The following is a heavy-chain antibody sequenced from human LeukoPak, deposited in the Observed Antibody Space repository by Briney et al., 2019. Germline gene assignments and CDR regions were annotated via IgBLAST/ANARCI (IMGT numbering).Heavy chain of an antibody. CDR3: ARDADTSSRYSRFDY. D-gene: IGHD3-22*01. CDR2: ISGSGGST. J-gene: IGHJ4*02. CDR1: GFTFSHYA. Sequence: GGSLRLSYAASGFTFSHYAMGWVRQAPGKGLEWVSAISGSGGSTYYADSVKGRFTISRDNSKNTLYLQMDSLRAEDTAVYYCARDADTSSRYSRFDYWGQGTLVTVSS. V-gene: IGHV3-23*01.